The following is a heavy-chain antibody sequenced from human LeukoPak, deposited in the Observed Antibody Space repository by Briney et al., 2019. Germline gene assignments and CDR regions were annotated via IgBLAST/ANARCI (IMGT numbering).Heavy chain of an antibody. Sequence: ASVKVSCKASGYTFTGYYMHWVRQAPGQGLEWMGWMNPNSGNTGYAQKFQGRVTMTRNTSISTAYMELSSLRSEDTAVYYCARVLYGSGSPPGAWGQGTLDTVSS. CDR3: ARVLYGSGSPPGA. CDR2: MNPNSGNT. J-gene: IGHJ5*02. CDR1: GYTFTGYY. V-gene: IGHV1-8*02. D-gene: IGHD3-10*01.